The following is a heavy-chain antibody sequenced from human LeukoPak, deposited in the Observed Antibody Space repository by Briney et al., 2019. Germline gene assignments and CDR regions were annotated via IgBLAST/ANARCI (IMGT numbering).Heavy chain of an antibody. V-gene: IGHV1-69*05. J-gene: IGHJ4*02. CDR2: IIPIFGTA. CDR1: GGTFSSYA. D-gene: IGHD4-11*01. CDR3: ARDRPGNYGLVY. Sequence: SVKLSCKASGGTFSSYAISWVRQAPGQGLEWMGGIIPIFGTANYAQKFQGRVTITTDESTSTAYMELSSLRSEDTAVYYCARDRPGNYGLVYWGQGTLVTVSS.